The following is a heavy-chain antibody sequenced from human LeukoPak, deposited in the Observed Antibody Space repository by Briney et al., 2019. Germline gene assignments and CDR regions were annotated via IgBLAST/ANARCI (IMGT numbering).Heavy chain of an antibody. CDR3: ARDLKELGYCSSTSCLSNWFDP. J-gene: IGHJ5*02. CDR2: IYTSGST. V-gene: IGHV4-4*07. D-gene: IGHD2-2*01. Sequence: SETLPLTCTVSGGSISSYYWSWIRQPAGKGLEWIGRIYTSGSTNYNPSLKSRVTMSVDTSKNQFSLKLSSVTAADTAVYYCARDLKELGYCSSTSCLSNWFDPWGQGTLVTVSS. CDR1: GGSISSYY.